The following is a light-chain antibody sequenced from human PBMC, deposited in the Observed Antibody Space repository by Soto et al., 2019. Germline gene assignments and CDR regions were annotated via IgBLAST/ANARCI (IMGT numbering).Light chain of an antibody. CDR3: HQYSSSRRT. J-gene: IGKJ1*01. CDR2: GAS. V-gene: IGKV3-20*01. Sequence: PGERVTLSCRASQSVSSNFLAWYQQKPGQAPRLLIYGASNRAAGIPDRFSGSGSGTAFTLTISRLEPEDFAVYYCHQYSSSRRTFGQGTKVEIK. CDR1: QSVSSNF.